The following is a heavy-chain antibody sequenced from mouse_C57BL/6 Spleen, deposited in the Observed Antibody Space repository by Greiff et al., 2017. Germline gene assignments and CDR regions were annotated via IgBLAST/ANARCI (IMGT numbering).Heavy chain of an antibody. V-gene: IGHV10-3*01. J-gene: IGHJ2*01. Sequence: GGGLVQPKGSLKLSCAASGFTFNTYAMHWVRQAPGKGLEWVARIRSKSSNYATYYADSVKDRFTISRDDSQSMLYRQMNNLKTEDTAMYYCVRGRPASIYFDYWGQGTTLTVSS. CDR2: IRSKSSNYAT. CDR1: GFTFNTYA. CDR3: VRGRPASIYFDY. D-gene: IGHD2-10*02.